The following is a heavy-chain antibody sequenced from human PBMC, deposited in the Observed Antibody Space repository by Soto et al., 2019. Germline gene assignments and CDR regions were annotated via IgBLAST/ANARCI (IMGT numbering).Heavy chain of an antibody. CDR2: IIPIFGTA. CDR3: ARGGEQWLVQDWFDP. CDR1: GGTFSSYA. J-gene: IGHJ5*02. V-gene: IGHV1-69*12. D-gene: IGHD6-19*01. Sequence: QVQLVQSGAEVKKPGSSVKVSCKASGGTFSSYAISWVRQAPGQGLEWMGGIIPIFGTANYAQKFQGRVTITADESTSTVYMELSSLRSEDTGVYYCARGGEQWLVQDWFDPWGQGTLVTVSS.